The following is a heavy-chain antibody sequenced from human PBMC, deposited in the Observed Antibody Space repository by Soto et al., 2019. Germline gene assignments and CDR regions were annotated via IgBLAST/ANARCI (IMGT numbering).Heavy chain of an antibody. J-gene: IGHJ6*02. CDR2: IYYSGST. V-gene: IGHV4-59*01. CDR3: ARDSVTVTTSYGMDV. D-gene: IGHD4-17*01. Sequence: SETLSFTCTVSGGSISSYYWSWIRQPPGKGLEWIGYIYYSGSTNYNPSLKSRVTISVDTSKNQFSLKLSSVTAADTAVYYCARDSVTVTTSYGMDVWGQGTTVTVSS. CDR1: GGSISSYY.